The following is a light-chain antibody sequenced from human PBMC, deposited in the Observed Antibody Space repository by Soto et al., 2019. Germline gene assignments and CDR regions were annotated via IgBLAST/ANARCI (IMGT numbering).Light chain of an antibody. CDR1: QSVASRN. Sequence: EIVLTQSPGTLSLSPGERATLSCRASQSVASRNLAWYQQKSGQAPRLLIYGASSRAIHTPDRFSGSGSGTDFTLNISGLEPEDFAVYYCQHFGNSLWPFGQGTKVEI. CDR3: QHFGNSLWP. V-gene: IGKV3-20*01. CDR2: GAS. J-gene: IGKJ1*01.